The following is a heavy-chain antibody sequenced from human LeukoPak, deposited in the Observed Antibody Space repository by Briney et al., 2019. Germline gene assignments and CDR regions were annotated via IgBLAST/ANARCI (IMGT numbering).Heavy chain of an antibody. Sequence: SETLSLTCTVSGGSISSYYWSWIRQPPGKGLEWIGYMYYTGSTNYNPSLKSRVTISVDTSKNQFSLKLSSVTAADTAVYYCARGPHLDYGGQGTLVTVSS. V-gene: IGHV4-59*01. CDR3: ARGPHLDY. CDR1: GGSISSYY. CDR2: MYYTGST. J-gene: IGHJ4*02.